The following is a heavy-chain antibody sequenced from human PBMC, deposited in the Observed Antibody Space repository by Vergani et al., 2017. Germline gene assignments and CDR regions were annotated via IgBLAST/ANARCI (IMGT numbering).Heavy chain of an antibody. D-gene: IGHD2-8*01. CDR3: AKAPDNGVCDY. CDR1: GFTFSSHG. J-gene: IGHJ4*02. V-gene: IGHV3-30*18. CDR2: ISYDGSNK. Sequence: QVQLVESGGCVVQPGRSLRLSCAASGFTFSSHGVHWVRQAPGKGLEWVAVISYDGSNKYYADSVKGRFTISRDNSKNTLYLQMNSLRAEDTAVYYCAKAPDNGVCDYWGQGTLVTVSS.